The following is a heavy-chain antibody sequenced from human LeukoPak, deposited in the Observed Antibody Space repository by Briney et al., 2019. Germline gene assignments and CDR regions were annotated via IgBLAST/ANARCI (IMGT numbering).Heavy chain of an antibody. D-gene: IGHD2-21*01. CDR1: GGSISSGDYY. CDR3: ARRVGVLQQPPTKNWFDP. CDR2: IYYSGST. Sequence: SQTLSLTCTVSGGSISSGDYYWSWIRQHPGKGLEWLGYIYYSGSTYYNPSLKSRVSMSVDTSKNQFSLKLSSVTAADTAVYYCARRVGVLQQPPTKNWFDPWGQGTLVTVSS. V-gene: IGHV4-31*03. J-gene: IGHJ5*02.